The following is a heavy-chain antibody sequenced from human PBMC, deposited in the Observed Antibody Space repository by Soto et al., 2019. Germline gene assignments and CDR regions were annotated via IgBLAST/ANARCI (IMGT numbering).Heavy chain of an antibody. Sequence: GEPLKISCKGSGYSFAGYWITWVRQKPGKGLEWMGRIDPSDSQTYYSPSFRGHVTISATKNTLYLQMSSLRVEDTAEYYCVKDRYVDYWGQGTLVTVSS. J-gene: IGHJ4*02. V-gene: IGHV5-10-1*01. CDR1: GYSFAGYW. CDR2: IDPSDSQT. CDR3: VKDRYVDY.